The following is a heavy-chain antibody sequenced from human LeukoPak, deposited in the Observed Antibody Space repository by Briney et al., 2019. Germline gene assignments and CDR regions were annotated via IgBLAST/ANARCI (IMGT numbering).Heavy chain of an antibody. CDR2: MNPNSGNT. CDR3: ARGRLSDDLEWLLPVPFDP. J-gene: IGHJ5*02. D-gene: IGHD3-3*01. CDR1: GYTFTGYD. Sequence: GASVKVSCKASGYTFTGYDINWVRQATGQGLEWMGWMNPNSGNTGYAQKFQGRVTMTRNTSISAAYMELSSLRSEDTAVYYCARGRLSDDLEWLLPVPFDPWGQGTLVTVSS. V-gene: IGHV1-8*01.